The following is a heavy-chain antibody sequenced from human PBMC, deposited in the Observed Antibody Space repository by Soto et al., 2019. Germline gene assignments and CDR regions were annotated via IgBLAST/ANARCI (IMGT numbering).Heavy chain of an antibody. CDR1: RFIFANYG. V-gene: IGHV3-30*18. D-gene: IGHD1-1*01. CDR3: AKARGANNWANYYGLDV. J-gene: IGHJ6*02. Sequence: GGSLRLSCAASRFIFANYGMHWVRQAPGKGLEWVALITYEGSNKYYADAVKGRFTISRDNAKNMVSLQMDSLRAEDTAVYYCAKARGANNWANYYGLDVWGQGTTVTVSS. CDR2: ITYEGSNK.